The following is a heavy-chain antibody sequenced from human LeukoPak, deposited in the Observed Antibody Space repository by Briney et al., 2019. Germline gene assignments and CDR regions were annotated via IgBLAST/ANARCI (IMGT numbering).Heavy chain of an antibody. J-gene: IGHJ6*02. CDR2: INPNSGGT. D-gene: IGHD6-13*01. Sequence: ASVKVSCKASRYTFTGYYMHWVRQAPGQGLEWMGWINPNSGGTNYAQKFQGRVTMTRDTSVSTAYMELSRLRSDDTAVYYCAAGTDSSSWYYYYGMDVWGQGTTVTVSS. CDR3: AAGTDSSSWYYYYGMDV. V-gene: IGHV1-2*02. CDR1: RYTFTGYY.